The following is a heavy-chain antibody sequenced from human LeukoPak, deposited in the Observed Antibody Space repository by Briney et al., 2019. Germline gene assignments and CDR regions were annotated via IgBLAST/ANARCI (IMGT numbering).Heavy chain of an antibody. D-gene: IGHD1-1*01. J-gene: IGHJ4*02. CDR3: SRDYWNDGLFDY. CDR2: IYYSGST. Sequence: PSETLSFTCTVSGGSISSYYWSWIRQPPGKGLEWIGYIYYSGSTNYNPSLKSRVTISVDTSKNQFSLKLSSVTAADTAVYYCSRDYWNDGLFDYWGQGTLVTVSS. V-gene: IGHV4-59*01. CDR1: GGSISSYY.